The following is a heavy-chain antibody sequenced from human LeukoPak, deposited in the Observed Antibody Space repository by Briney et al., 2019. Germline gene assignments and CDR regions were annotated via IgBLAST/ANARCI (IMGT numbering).Heavy chain of an antibody. D-gene: IGHD1-1*01. CDR1: GFSFSNYW. CDR2: INSDGSYT. J-gene: IGHJ5*02. V-gene: IGHV3-74*01. CDR3: ARADNWQSGGA. Sequence: GGSLRLSCVASGFSFSNYWMYWGRQAPGKGLVWVSRINSDGSYTDYADSAKGRFTISRDNAKDTLYPQMNSLRADDTAVYYCARADNWQSGGAWGQGTLVTVSS.